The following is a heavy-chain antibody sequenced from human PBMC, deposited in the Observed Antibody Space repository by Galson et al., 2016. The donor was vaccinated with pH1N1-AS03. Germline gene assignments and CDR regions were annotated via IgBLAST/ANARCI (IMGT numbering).Heavy chain of an antibody. CDR2: RFYSLSP. J-gene: IGHJ4*02. CDR1: GDSVTNSY. V-gene: IGHV4-59*02. D-gene: IGHD6-25*01. Sequence: ETLSLTCNVSGDSVTNSYWSWIRQSPGKGLEWIGHRFYSLSPDYNPSLKSRVSILVDTSKNQFSLKLMSVSAADTAVYFCARGAGLAANLNFWGPGTLVTVSS. CDR3: ARGAGLAANLNF.